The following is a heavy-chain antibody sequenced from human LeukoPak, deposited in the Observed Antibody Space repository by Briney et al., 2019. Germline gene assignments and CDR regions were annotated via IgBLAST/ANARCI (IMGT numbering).Heavy chain of an antibody. J-gene: IGHJ4*02. CDR3: ARASGIAVAASGY. CDR1: GYTFTSYG. CDR2: ISAYNGNT. D-gene: IGHD6-19*01. V-gene: IGHV1-18*01. Sequence: VSVKVSCKASGYTFTSYGINWVRQAPGQGLEWMGWISAYNGNTNYAQKLQGRVTMTTDTSTSTAYMELRSLRPDHTAVYYCARASGIAVAASGYWRQGALATVCS.